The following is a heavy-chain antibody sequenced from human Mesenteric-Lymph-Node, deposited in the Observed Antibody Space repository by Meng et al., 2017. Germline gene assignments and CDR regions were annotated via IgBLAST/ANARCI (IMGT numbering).Heavy chain of an antibody. J-gene: IGHJ6*02. CDR3: ERVRVTGIPGGYYFDMDV. CDR1: GFSLSTRGMS. CDR2: IDWEDDK. D-gene: IGHD1-20*01. Sequence: SGPTLLKPTHTLTLTCTFSGFSLSTRGMSVNWIRQPPGKALEWLALIDWEDDKYYSTSLKTRLTVSKVTSENQVVLTMTNMYPVNTATYYCERVRVTGIPGGYYFDMDVWGQGTTVTVSS. V-gene: IGHV2-70*01.